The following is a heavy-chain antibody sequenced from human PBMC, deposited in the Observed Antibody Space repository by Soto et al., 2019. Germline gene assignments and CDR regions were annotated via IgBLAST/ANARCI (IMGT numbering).Heavy chain of an antibody. J-gene: IGHJ6*01. Sequence: QVQLVESGGGVVQPGRSLRLSCAASGFTFSSYAMHWVRQAPGKGLEWVAVISYDESNKNHADTVKGRFTISRDNSKNTLYLQMNSLRAEDTAVYYCARGYDFWSGYYYPYGMDVW. D-gene: IGHD3-3*01. CDR3: ARGYDFWSGYYYPYGMDV. V-gene: IGHV3-30-3*01. CDR2: ISYDESNK. CDR1: GFTFSSYA.